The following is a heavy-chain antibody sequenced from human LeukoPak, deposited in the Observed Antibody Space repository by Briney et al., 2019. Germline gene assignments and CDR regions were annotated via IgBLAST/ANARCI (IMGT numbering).Heavy chain of an antibody. Sequence: GASVKVSCKASGYAFTSYDINWVRQATGQGLEWMGWMNPNRGNTGYAQKFQGRVTMTRNTSISTAYMELSSLRSEDTAVYYCAGSPVQYSSSWYPYGMDVWGQGTTVTVSS. V-gene: IGHV1-8*01. J-gene: IGHJ6*02. CDR3: AGSPVQYSSSWYPYGMDV. CDR1: GYAFTSYD. D-gene: IGHD6-13*01. CDR2: MNPNRGNT.